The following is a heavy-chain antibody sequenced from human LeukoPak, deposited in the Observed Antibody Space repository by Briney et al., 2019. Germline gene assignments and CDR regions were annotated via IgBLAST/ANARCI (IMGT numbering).Heavy chain of an antibody. Sequence: PSETLSLTCAVYGGSFSGYYWSWIRQPPGKGLEWIGEINHSGSTNYNPSLKSRVTISVDTSKNQFSLKLSSVTAADTAVYYCARDRDGSSAFDIWGQGTMVTVSS. CDR3: ARDRDGSSAFDI. V-gene: IGHV4-34*01. CDR2: INHSGST. D-gene: IGHD3-10*01. J-gene: IGHJ3*02. CDR1: GGSFSGYY.